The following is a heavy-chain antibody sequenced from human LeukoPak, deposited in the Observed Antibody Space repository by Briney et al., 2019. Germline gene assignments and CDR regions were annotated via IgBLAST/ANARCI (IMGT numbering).Heavy chain of an antibody. D-gene: IGHD2-15*01. CDR3: ARDCSGGSCYGAFDI. J-gene: IGHJ3*02. V-gene: IGHV4-30-4*01. CDR1: GASIRSGDYY. Sequence: SKTLSLTCTVSGASIRSGDYYWSWIRQPPGKGLEWIGYIYDSGSTYYNPSLKSRITISVDTSENRFSLKLSSVTATDTAVYYCARDCSGGSCYGAFDIWGQGTMVTVSS. CDR2: IYDSGST.